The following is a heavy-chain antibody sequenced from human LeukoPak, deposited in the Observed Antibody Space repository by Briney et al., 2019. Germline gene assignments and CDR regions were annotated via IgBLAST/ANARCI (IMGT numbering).Heavy chain of an antibody. V-gene: IGHV4-39*07. CDR3: ARRNYADAFDI. Sequence: SETLSLTCIVSGVSISISNYYWVWLRQPPGKGLEWIGSIYYTGNTSYNPSLKRRVIMSVDTYKNQFSLKLTSVTAADTALYYCARRNYADAFDIWGQGTMVTVSS. CDR1: GVSISISNYY. J-gene: IGHJ3*02. CDR2: IYYTGNT. D-gene: IGHD1-7*01.